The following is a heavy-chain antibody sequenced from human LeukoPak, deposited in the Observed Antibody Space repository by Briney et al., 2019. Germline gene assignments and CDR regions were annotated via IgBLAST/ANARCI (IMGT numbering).Heavy chain of an antibody. CDR1: GFTISDYG. CDR2: ISSSGRYI. J-gene: IGHJ6*03. V-gene: IGHV3-21*01. D-gene: IGHD6-6*01. Sequence: GGSLRLSCAASGFTISDYGLVWVRQAPGEGLEWVSSISSSGRYIYYADSVKGRFTISRDNAKNSLYLQMNSLRAEDTAVYYCAREGGSSSKYYYYYYMDVWGKGTTVTVSS. CDR3: AREGGSSSKYYYYYYMDV.